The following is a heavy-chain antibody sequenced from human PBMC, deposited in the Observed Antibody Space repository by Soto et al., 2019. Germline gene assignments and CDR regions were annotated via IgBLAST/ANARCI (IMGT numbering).Heavy chain of an antibody. J-gene: IGHJ4*02. D-gene: IGHD4-17*01. Sequence: QVQLQQWGAGLLKPSETLSLTCAVYGGSFSGYYWSWIRQPPGKGLEWIGEINHSGSTNYNPSLKSRVTISVVTSKNQFSLKLSSVTAADTAVYYCARGEDYRGFDYWGQGTLVTVSS. V-gene: IGHV4-34*01. CDR1: GGSFSGYY. CDR3: ARGEDYRGFDY. CDR2: INHSGST.